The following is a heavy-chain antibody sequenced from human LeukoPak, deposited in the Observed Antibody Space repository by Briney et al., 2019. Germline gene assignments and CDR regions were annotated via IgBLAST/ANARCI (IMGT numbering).Heavy chain of an antibody. V-gene: IGHV5-51*01. J-gene: IGHJ6*02. CDR2: IFPHDSDT. CDR3: AKYGTQGCNSIDCYRSFFYYGMDV. CDR1: GYSFKDYW. Sequence: GESLKISCKGSGYSFKDYWIGWVRQMPGKGPELMGFIFPHDSDTKYSPSFQGQVTISVDKSINTAYVQWGSLKASDTAMYYCAKYGTQGCNSIDCYRSFFYYGMDVWGQGTTVTVSS. D-gene: IGHD2-2*02.